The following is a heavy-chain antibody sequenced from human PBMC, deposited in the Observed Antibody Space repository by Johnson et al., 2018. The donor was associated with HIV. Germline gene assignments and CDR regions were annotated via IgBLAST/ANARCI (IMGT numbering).Heavy chain of an antibody. CDR1: RFTFSGNY. J-gene: IGHJ3*02. V-gene: IGHV3-20*04. Sequence: VQLVESGGGLVQPGGSLRLSCAASRFTFSGNYMPWVRQAPGKGLEWVSGINWNGGTTGYADSVKGRFTISRDNAKNTLYLQMNSLGAEETAVYYCARDAGVDDAFDIWGQGTMVTVSS. CDR3: ARDAGVDDAFDI. CDR2: INWNGGTT. D-gene: IGHD3-3*01.